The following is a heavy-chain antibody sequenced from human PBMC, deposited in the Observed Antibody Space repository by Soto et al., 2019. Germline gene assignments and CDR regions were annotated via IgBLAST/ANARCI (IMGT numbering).Heavy chain of an antibody. Sequence: ASVKVSCKASGGTFSSYAISWVRQAPGQGLEWMGGIIPIFGTANYAQKFQGRVTITRDTSASTAYMELSSLRSEDTAVYYCATYYGSGSYFPDHYYNGMDVWGQGTTVTVSS. CDR1: GGTFSSYA. J-gene: IGHJ6*02. D-gene: IGHD3-10*01. V-gene: IGHV1-69*05. CDR2: IIPIFGTA. CDR3: ATYYGSGSYFPDHYYNGMDV.